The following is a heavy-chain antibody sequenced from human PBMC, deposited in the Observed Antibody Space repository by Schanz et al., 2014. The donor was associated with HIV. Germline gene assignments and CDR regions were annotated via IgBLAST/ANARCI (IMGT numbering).Heavy chain of an antibody. CDR1: GFTFSSYG. CDR2: SSHDGSVK. D-gene: IGHD3-3*01. J-gene: IGHJ4*02. CDR3: AKASESIFGVEGLDF. Sequence: QVQLVESGGGVVQPGRSLRLSCAASGFTFSSYGMHWVRQAPGKGLEGVAVSSHDGSVKFYGDSVKGRFTISRDTFKNTVYLQMNSLRSEDTAVYYCAKASESIFGVEGLDFWGQGTLVTVSS. V-gene: IGHV3-30*18.